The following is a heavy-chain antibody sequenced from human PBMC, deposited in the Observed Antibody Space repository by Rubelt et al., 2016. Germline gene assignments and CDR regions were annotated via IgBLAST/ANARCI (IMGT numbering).Heavy chain of an antibody. V-gene: IGHV1-46*01. CDR2: INPSGGST. CDR1: GYTFTGYY. CDR3: ASYGT. J-gene: IGHJ4*02. D-gene: IGHD1-14*01. Sequence: QVQLVQSGAEVKKPGASVKVSCKASGYTFTGYYMHWVRQAPGQGLEWMGWINPSGGSTSYAQKVQGRVTMPRDTSTSTGYMELSSLRSEDTAVYYCASYGTWGQGTLVTVSS.